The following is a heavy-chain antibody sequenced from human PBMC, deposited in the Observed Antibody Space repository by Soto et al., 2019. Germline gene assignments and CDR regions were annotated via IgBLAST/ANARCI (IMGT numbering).Heavy chain of an antibody. D-gene: IGHD3-10*01. J-gene: IGHJ6*02. V-gene: IGHV1-46*01. Sequence: ASVKVSCKASGYTFTSYYMHWVRQAPGQGLESMGIINPSGGSTSYAQKFQGRVTMTRDTSTSTVYMELSSLRSEDTAVYYCARDPIRLWFGESPGRWYYYGMDVWGQGTTVTVSS. CDR3: ARDPIRLWFGESPGRWYYYGMDV. CDR1: GYTFTSYY. CDR2: INPSGGST.